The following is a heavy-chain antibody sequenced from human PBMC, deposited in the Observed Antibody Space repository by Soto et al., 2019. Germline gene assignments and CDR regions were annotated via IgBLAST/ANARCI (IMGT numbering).Heavy chain of an antibody. V-gene: IGHV4-39*01. CDR2: IYYSGST. CDR3: ALNALDY. Sequence: SETLSLTCTVSGGSISSSSYYWGWIRQPPGKGVEWIGSIYYSGSTYYNPSLKSRVTISVDTSKNQFSLKLSSVTAADTAVYYCALNALDYWGQGTLVTVSS. J-gene: IGHJ4*02. CDR1: GGSISSSSYY.